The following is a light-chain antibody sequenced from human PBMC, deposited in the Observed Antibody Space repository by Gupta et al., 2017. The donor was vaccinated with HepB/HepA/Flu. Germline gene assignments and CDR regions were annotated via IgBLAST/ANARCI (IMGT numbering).Light chain of an antibody. CDR3: QQIHSTST. V-gene: IGKV1-39*01. CDR2: AAS. CDR1: QTIVKY. Sequence: DIQMTQSPSSLSASVGDRVTITCRASQTIVKYLNWYQVKPGKAPKLLFYAASSLQSGVPSMFSGSGSGTDFTLTISSLQPEDFATYYCQQIHSTSTFGGGTRVESK. J-gene: IGKJ4*01.